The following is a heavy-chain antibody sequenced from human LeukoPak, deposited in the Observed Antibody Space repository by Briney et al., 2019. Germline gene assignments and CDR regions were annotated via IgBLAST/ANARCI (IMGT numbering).Heavy chain of an antibody. Sequence: GGSLRLSCAASGFTFSSYWMHWVRQAPGKGLVWVSRINSDGSSTSYADSVKGRFTISRDNAKNTLYPQMNSLRAEDTAVYYCARERRGGYNAFDIWGQGTMVTVSS. CDR2: INSDGSST. D-gene: IGHD3-22*01. CDR1: GFTFSSYW. V-gene: IGHV3-74*01. J-gene: IGHJ3*02. CDR3: ARERRGGYNAFDI.